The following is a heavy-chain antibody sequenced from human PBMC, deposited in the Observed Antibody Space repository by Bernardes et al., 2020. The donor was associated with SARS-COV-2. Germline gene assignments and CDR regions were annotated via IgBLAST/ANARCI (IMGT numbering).Heavy chain of an antibody. V-gene: IGHV3-21*01. CDR1: GFTFSRYT. D-gene: IGHD3-22*01. J-gene: IGHJ3*01. Sequence: GGSLRLSCAASGFTFSRYTMNWVRQAPGKGLEWVSSISSNSYYIYYADSVKGRFTISRDIAESSLYLQMNNLRAEDTAVYYCTRDQQAYFDSSGGFAHSFDVWGQGTMVTVSS. CDR2: ISSNSYYI. CDR3: TRDQQAYFDSSGGFAHSFDV.